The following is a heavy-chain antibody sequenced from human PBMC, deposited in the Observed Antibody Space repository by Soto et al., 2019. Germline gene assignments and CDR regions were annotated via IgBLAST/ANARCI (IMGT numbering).Heavy chain of an antibody. CDR2: IYWNDDK. D-gene: IGHD3-22*01. J-gene: IGHJ4*02. Sequence: SGPTLVNPTQTLTLTCTFSGFSLSTSGVGVGWIRQPPGKALEWLALIYWNDDKRYSPSLKSRLTITKDTSKNQVVLTMTNMDPVDTATYYCALSRYYYDSSYFDYWGQGTLGTVSS. CDR1: GFSLSTSGVG. CDR3: ALSRYYYDSSYFDY. V-gene: IGHV2-5*01.